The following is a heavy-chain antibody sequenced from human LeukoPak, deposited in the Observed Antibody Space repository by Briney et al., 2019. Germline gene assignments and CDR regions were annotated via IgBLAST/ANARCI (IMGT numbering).Heavy chain of an antibody. J-gene: IGHJ2*01. V-gene: IGHV5-51*01. CDR1: GYIFTHQW. CDR3: ARHQKRGMTMGASYWFLDL. CDR2: IYPGDSDT. D-gene: IGHD2-8*01. Sequence: GESLKISCKGSGYIFTHQWIAWVRQVPGKGLEWMGIIYPGDSDTRYNPSFQGQVTFSVDKSINTAYLQWSSLRASDTAIYYCARHQKRGMTMGASYWFLDLWGRGTLVAVSS.